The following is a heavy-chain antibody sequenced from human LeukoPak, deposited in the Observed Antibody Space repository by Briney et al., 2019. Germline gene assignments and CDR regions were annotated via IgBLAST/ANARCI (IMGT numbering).Heavy chain of an antibody. CDR3: ARDLVTTSGAFDI. V-gene: IGHV3-48*01. CDR2: ISSSSSTI. CDR1: GFTFSSYS. J-gene: IGHJ3*02. D-gene: IGHD3-9*01. Sequence: GGSLRLSCAASGFTFSSYSMNWVRQAPGKGLEWVSYISSSSSTIYYADSVKGRFTISRDNAKNSLYLQMNSLGAEDTAVYYCARDLVTTSGAFDIWGQGTMVTVSS.